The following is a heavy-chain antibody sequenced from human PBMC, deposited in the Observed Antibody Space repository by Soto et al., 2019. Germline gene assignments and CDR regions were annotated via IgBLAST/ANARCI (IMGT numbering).Heavy chain of an antibody. CDR2: IYYSGST. Sequence: QVQLQESGPGLVKPSETLSLTCTVSGDSVSSGSYFWSWIRQPPGRGLGWIGYIYYSGSTNYNPSLKSRVTISVDTSKNQFSLKLSSVTAADTAVYYCASYSSGWYDVIYWGQGTLVTVSS. CDR3: ASYSSGWYDVIY. V-gene: IGHV4-61*01. J-gene: IGHJ4*02. D-gene: IGHD6-19*01. CDR1: GDSVSSGSYF.